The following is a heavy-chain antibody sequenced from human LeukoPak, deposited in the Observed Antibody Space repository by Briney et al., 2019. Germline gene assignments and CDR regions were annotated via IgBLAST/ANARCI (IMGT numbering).Heavy chain of an antibody. CDR2: INHSGST. D-gene: IGHD6-13*01. Sequence: PSGTLSLTCAVYGGSFSGYYWSWIRQPPGKGLEWIGEINHSGSTNYNPSLKSRVTISVDTSKNQFSLKLSSVTAADTAVYYCARAWSSSWYCYWGQGTLVTVSS. V-gene: IGHV4-34*01. J-gene: IGHJ4*02. CDR1: GGSFSGYY. CDR3: ARAWSSSWYCY.